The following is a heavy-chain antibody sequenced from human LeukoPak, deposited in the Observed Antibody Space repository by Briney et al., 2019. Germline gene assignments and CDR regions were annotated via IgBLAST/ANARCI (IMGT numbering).Heavy chain of an antibody. CDR1: GFTFSDYY. CDR2: ISSSGSTI. D-gene: IGHD6-13*01. CDR3: ARDARQQLVERFDY. V-gene: IGHV3-11*01. J-gene: IGHJ4*02. Sequence: PGGSLRLCCAAAGFTFSDYYMSWIRQALGKGLEWVSYISSSGSTIYYADSVKGRFTISRDNAKNSQYLQMNSLRADAAAVYYCARDARQQLVERFDYWGQGTLVTVSS.